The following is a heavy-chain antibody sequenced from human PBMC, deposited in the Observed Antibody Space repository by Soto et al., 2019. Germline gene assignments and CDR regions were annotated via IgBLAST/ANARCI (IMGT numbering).Heavy chain of an antibody. Sequence: GGSLRLSCAASGFTFDDYAMHWVRQAPGKGLECVSGISWNSGSIGCADSVKGRFTISRDNAKNSLYLQMNSLRAEDTALYYSAKDRVDCHYGTTGVCPDAFAIRGQGTMVAVSS. D-gene: IGHD2-8*01. V-gene: IGHV3-9*01. CDR2: ISWNSGSI. CDR1: GFTFDDYA. CDR3: AKDRVDCHYGTTGVCPDAFAI. J-gene: IGHJ3*02.